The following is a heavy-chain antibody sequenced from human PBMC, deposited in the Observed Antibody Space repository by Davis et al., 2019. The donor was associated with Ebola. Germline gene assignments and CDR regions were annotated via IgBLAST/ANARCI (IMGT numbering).Heavy chain of an antibody. D-gene: IGHD1-26*01. CDR3: AKDAGSGSYYTY. CDR1: GFTFSSYW. V-gene: IGHV3-74*01. J-gene: IGHJ4*02. CDR2: INSDGSTT. Sequence: PGGSLRLSCAASGFTFSSYWIHWVRQAPGKGLVWVSRINSDGSTTSYADSVTGRFTISRDNAKNTLHLQMNSLRAEDTAVYYCAKDAGSGSYYTYWGQGILVTVSS.